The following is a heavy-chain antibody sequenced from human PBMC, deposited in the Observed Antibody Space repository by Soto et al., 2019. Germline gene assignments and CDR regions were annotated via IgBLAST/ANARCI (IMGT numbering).Heavy chain of an antibody. D-gene: IGHD2-2*01. CDR2: IYHSGSP. CDR3: ARDSPSHGWVPATWPPHFVY. V-gene: IGHV4-4*02. J-gene: IGHJ4*02. Sequence: SETLSLTCVVSGGSISSSNWWSWVRQPPGKGLEWIGEIYHSGSPNYNPSLKSRVTISVDKSKNQFSLKLSSVTAADTAVYYSARDSPSHGWVPATWPPHFVYWGPGTLVTVSS. CDR1: GGSISSSNW.